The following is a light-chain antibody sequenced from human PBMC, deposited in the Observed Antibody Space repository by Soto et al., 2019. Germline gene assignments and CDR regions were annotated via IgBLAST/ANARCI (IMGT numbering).Light chain of an antibody. V-gene: IGKV3-11*01. CDR1: QSVTTN. J-gene: IGKJ4*01. CDR2: DAS. Sequence: DIVMTQSPATLSVSPWERVTFSCRASQSVTTNLAWYQQRPGQAPRLLIYDASNRATGIPARFSGSGSGTDFTLTINSLEAEDFAVYYCQQRSNWPPLTFGGGTKVDI. CDR3: QQRSNWPPLT.